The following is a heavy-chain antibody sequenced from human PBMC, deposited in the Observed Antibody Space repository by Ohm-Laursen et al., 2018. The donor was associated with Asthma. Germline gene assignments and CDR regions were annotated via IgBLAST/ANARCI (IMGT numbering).Heavy chain of an antibody. J-gene: IGHJ5*02. CDR1: GGSISSGGYY. D-gene: IGHD4-17*01. CDR3: ARATTVFSWFDP. Sequence: GTLSLTCTVSGGSISSGGYYWSWIRQHPGKGLEWIGYIYYSGSTYYNPSLKSRVTISVDTSKNQFSLKLSSVTAADTAVYHCARATTVFSWFDPWGQGTLVTVSS. V-gene: IGHV4-61*08. CDR2: IYYSGST.